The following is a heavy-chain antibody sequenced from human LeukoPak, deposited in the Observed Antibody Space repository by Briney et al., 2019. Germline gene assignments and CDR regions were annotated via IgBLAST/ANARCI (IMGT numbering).Heavy chain of an antibody. V-gene: IGHV1-69*17. CDR2: IIPIFNIV. CDR3: ARGRLIGAPDERDYLDY. Sequence: SVKVSCKVSGGTFSSNAISWVRQAPGQGLEWMGGIIPIFNIVNYAQNFQGRVTITADKSTTTAYMELISLRFEDTAVYYCARGRLIGAPDERDYLDYWGQGTLVTVSS. J-gene: IGHJ4*02. CDR1: GGTFSSNA. D-gene: IGHD2-2*01.